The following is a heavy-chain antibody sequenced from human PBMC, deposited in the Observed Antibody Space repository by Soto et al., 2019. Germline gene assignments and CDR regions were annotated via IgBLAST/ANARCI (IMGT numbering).Heavy chain of an antibody. V-gene: IGHV3-30*04. Sequence: QVQLAESGGGVVQPGRSLRLSCAASGFSLSSYDMQWVRQAPGKGLEWVALISSDGYSKYFADSVKGRFTISKDNSRNTLHLQMSRLRADDTAMYYCARTKPWSGFVGRHDPHLLDVFYYDMDGWGQGSTVTVS. J-gene: IGHJ6*02. CDR1: GFSLSSYD. CDR2: ISSDGYSK. D-gene: IGHD3-3*01. CDR3: ARTKPWSGFVGRHDPHLLDVFYYDMDG.